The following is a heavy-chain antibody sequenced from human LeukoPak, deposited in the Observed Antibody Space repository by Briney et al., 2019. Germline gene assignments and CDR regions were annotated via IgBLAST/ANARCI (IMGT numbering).Heavy chain of an antibody. V-gene: IGHV3-48*03. Sequence: GGSLRLSCAASGFTFSSYEMNWVRQAPGKGLGWVSSISSSSIMIYYADSVKGRFTISRDNAKNSLYLQMNSLRAEDTAVYYCARATYDSSDYWGQGTLVTVSS. J-gene: IGHJ4*02. CDR3: ARATYDSSDY. D-gene: IGHD3-22*01. CDR2: ISSSSIMI. CDR1: GFTFSSYE.